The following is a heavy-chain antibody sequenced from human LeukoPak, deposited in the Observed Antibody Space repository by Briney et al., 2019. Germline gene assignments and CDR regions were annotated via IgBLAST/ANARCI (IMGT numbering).Heavy chain of an antibody. CDR2: NT. D-gene: IGHD3-3*01. CDR3: ARDAPQYDFWSGSSYYYGMDV. Sequence: NTKYSQKFQGRVTITRDTSASTAYMELSSLRSEDTAVYYCARDAPQYDFWSGSSYYYGMDVWGQGTTVTVSS. V-gene: IGHV1-3*01. J-gene: IGHJ6*02.